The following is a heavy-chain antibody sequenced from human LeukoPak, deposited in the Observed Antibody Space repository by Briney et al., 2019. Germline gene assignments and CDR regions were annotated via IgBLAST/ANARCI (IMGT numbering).Heavy chain of an antibody. CDR3: AKPTSLKDANYGLTVTKY. J-gene: IGHJ4*02. D-gene: IGHD3-10*01. Sequence: GGSLRLSCAASGFNFSAYGMHWVRQAPGKGLEWVAFIRYDGNIKYYADSVKGRFTISRDNSKNTVGMQMNNLRVEDTAVYYCAKPTSLKDANYGLTVTKYWGQGILVTVSS. CDR1: GFNFSAYG. CDR2: IRYDGNIK. V-gene: IGHV3-30*02.